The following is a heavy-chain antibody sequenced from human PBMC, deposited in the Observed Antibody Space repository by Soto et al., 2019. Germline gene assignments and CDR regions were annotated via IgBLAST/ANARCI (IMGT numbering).Heavy chain of an antibody. V-gene: IGHV4-39*02. Sequence: SETLSLTCTVSGGSITSRNYYWAWVRQPPGKGREWIGNIYYSGETYYDSSFRRRLTVSVPTTKNHFSLTLRSLTAAPTAMYFCATLQVPGIFDHWGQGPLGTVSP. CDR2: IYYSGET. CDR3: ATLQVPGIFDH. D-gene: IGHD6-13*01. CDR1: GGSITSRNYY. J-gene: IGHJ4*02.